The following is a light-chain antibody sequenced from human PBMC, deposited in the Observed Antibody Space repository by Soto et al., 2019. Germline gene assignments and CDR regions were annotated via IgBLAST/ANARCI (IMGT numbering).Light chain of an antibody. J-gene: IGLJ1*01. Sequence: QSALTQPASVSGSPGQSITISCTGISSDGDDYKDVSWYQQHPGKAPKLMIYEVTYRPSGVSNRFSGSKSGNTASLTISGLQVEDEADYYCSSYTSTGTVFGTGTKLTVL. V-gene: IGLV2-14*01. CDR1: SSDGDDYKD. CDR2: EVT. CDR3: SSYTSTGTV.